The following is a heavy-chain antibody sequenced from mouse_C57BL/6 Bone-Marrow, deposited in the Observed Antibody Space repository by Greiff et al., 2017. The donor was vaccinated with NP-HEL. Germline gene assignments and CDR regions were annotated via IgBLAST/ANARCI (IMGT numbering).Heavy chain of an antibody. D-gene: IGHD1-1*01. CDR3: ARHEYHYYGSSYQALFAY. Sequence: VQLQQSGAELVKPGASVKLSCKASGYTFTEYTIHWVKQRSGQGLEWIGWFYPGSGSIKYNEKFKDKATLTADKSSSTVYMELSRLTSEDSAVYFCARHEYHYYGSSYQALFAYWGQGTLVTVSA. V-gene: IGHV1-62-2*01. CDR1: GYTFTEYT. J-gene: IGHJ3*01. CDR2: FYPGSGSI.